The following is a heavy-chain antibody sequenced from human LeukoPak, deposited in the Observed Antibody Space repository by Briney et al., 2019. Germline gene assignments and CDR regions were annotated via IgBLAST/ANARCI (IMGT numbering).Heavy chain of an antibody. CDR3: ARLRIAAAVLYWYFDL. V-gene: IGHV4-59*08. Sequence: SKTLSLTCTVSGGSISSYYWSWIRQPPGKGLEWIGYIYYSGSTNYNPSLKSRVTISVDTSKNQFSLKLSSVTAADTAVYYCARLRIAAAVLYWYFDLWGRGTLVTVSS. D-gene: IGHD6-13*01. CDR2: IYYSGST. CDR1: GGSISSYY. J-gene: IGHJ2*01.